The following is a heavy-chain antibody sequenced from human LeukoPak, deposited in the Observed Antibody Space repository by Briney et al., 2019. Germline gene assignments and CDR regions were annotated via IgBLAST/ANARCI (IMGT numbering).Heavy chain of an antibody. J-gene: IGHJ4*02. D-gene: IGHD2-2*02. Sequence: ASVKVSCKASGYTFTTFGLSWVRQAPGQGLEWMGWISTYNGNTNYAHKVQGRVTMTTDTSTSTAYMELGNLRSDDTAVYYCARVRFRLLGVSVAISGGDFWGQGTLVTVSS. CDR1: GYTFTTFG. CDR2: ISTYNGNT. CDR3: ARVRFRLLGVSVAISGGDF. V-gene: IGHV1-18*01.